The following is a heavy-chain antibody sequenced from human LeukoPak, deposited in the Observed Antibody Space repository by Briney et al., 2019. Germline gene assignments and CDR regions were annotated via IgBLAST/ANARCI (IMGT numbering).Heavy chain of an antibody. CDR2: IYYSGDT. Sequence: SETLSLTCTVSGGSISSDYWSWIRQPPGKGLEWIGYIYYSGDTNYHPSLTSRVTISLDTSKTQFSLKLSSVTAADTAVYYCARRRGNFWSDYYAFDYWGLGTLVSVSS. CDR3: ARRRGNFWSDYYAFDY. J-gene: IGHJ4*02. D-gene: IGHD3-3*01. V-gene: IGHV4-59*08. CDR1: GGSISSDY.